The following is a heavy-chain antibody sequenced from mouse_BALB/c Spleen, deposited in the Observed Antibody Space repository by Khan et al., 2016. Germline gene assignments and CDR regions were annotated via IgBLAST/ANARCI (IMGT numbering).Heavy chain of an antibody. CDR1: GYTFTNYG. CDR3: ARTARATFAY. V-gene: IGHV9-3*02. CDR2: IHTSTGEP. Sequence: QIQLVQSGPELKKPGETVKISCKASGYTFTNYGMNWVKQAPGKGLKWMGWIHTSTGEPTYAEEFKGRVAFSLETSASTAYLQINHLKSEDTATYFCARTARATFAYWGQGTLVTVSA. D-gene: IGHD3-1*01. J-gene: IGHJ3*01.